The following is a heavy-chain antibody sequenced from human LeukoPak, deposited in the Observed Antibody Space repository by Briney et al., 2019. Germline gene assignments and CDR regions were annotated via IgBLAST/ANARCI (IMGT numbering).Heavy chain of an antibody. D-gene: IGHD5-18*01. CDR2: ISAYNGNT. J-gene: IGHJ4*02. CDR1: GYSENFYG. Sequence: ASVKVSCKTSGYSENFYGITWVRQVAGQGLEWMGWISAYNGNTNYAQKLQGRVTMTTDTSTSTAYMELRSLRSDDTAVYYCAREPVDTAMVNIPLDYWGQGTLVTVST. CDR3: AREPVDTAMVNIPLDY. V-gene: IGHV1-18*01.